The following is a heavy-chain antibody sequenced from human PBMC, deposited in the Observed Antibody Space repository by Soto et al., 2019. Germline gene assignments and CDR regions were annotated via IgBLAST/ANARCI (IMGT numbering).Heavy chain of an antibody. J-gene: IGHJ4*02. D-gene: IGHD6-19*01. Sequence: ASVKVSCKASGYTFTSYYMHWVRQAPGQGLEWMGWINPNGGGTIYAQDFQGRLTMTRDTSITTAYMELSRLTSDDTAFYFCATSSDWSPLLDFWGQGTLVTVSS. V-gene: IGHV1-2*02. CDR1: GYTFTSYY. CDR2: INPNGGGT. CDR3: ATSSDWSPLLDF.